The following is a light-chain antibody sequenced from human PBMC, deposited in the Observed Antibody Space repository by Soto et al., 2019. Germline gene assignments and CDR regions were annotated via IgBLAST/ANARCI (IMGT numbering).Light chain of an antibody. CDR1: QSLVHSDGNTY. CDR3: MQGTHWPWT. Sequence: DVVMTQSPLSLPVTLGQPASISCRSSQSLVHSDGNTYLNWFQQRPGQSPRRLIYMLSNRDSGVPDRFSGSGSGTDFTLKISRVEAEDVGVYYCMQGTHWPWTFGQGTKVEIK. J-gene: IGKJ1*01. V-gene: IGKV2-30*02. CDR2: MLS.